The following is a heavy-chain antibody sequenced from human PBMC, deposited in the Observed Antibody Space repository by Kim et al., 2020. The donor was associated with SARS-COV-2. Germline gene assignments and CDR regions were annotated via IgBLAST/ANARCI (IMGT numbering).Heavy chain of an antibody. V-gene: IGHV3-30*18. J-gene: IGHJ6*02. CDR2: ISYDGSNK. D-gene: IGHD3-10*01. CDR1: GFTFSSYG. CDR3: AKESGSGSYYAWTYFYYGMHV. Sequence: GGSLRLSCAASGFTFSSYGMHWVRQAPGKGLEWVAVISYDGSNKYYADSVKGRFTISRDNSKNTLYLQMNSLRAEDTAVYYCAKESGSGSYYAWTYFYYGMHVWGQGTTDTVSS.